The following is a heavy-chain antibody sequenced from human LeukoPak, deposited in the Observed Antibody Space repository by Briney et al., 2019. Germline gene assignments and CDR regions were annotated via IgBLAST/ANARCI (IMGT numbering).Heavy chain of an antibody. V-gene: IGHV3-9*01. CDR1: GFTFDDYA. CDR3: AKTATVTPRASYYYYYMDV. CDR2: ISWNSGSI. D-gene: IGHD4-11*01. Sequence: PGGSLRLSCAASGFTFDDYAMHWVRQAPGKGLEWVSGISWNSGSIGYADSVKGRFTISRDNAKNSLYLQMNSQRAEDTALYYCAKTATVTPRASYYYYYMDVWGKGTTVTVSS. J-gene: IGHJ6*03.